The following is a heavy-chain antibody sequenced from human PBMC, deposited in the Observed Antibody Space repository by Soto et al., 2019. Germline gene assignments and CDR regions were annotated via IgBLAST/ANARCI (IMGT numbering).Heavy chain of an antibody. V-gene: IGHV1-2*02. Sequence: QVQLMYSGAEVKKPGASVKVSCSASGFSITSYYLHWVRQDPGQGPEWMGWINANSGRTKSAQKFQGRVTMTSDTSNNTVYLEVTSLTSDDTAIYYSAREGDSSGWLSNWGQGTLVTVSS. CDR1: GFSITSYY. D-gene: IGHD6-19*01. CDR2: INANSGRT. J-gene: IGHJ4*02. CDR3: AREGDSSGWLSN.